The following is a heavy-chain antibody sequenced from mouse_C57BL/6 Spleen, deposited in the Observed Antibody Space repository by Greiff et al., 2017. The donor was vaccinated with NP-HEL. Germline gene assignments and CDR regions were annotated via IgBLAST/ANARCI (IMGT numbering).Heavy chain of an antibody. V-gene: IGHV14-1*01. CDR3: TTFAHLGHCDY. CDR2: VDPEDGDT. D-gene: IGHD3-3*01. J-gene: IGHJ2*01. CDR1: GFNIKDYY. Sequence: EVQLQQSGAELVRPGASVKLSCTASGFNIKDYYMHWVKQRPEQGLEWIGRVDPEDGDTEYAPKFQGKATMTADPSSNTAYLQLSSLTSEDTAVYYCTTFAHLGHCDYWGQGTTRTVSS.